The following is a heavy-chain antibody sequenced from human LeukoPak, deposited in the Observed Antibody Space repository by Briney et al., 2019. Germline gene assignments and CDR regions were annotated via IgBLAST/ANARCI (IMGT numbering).Heavy chain of an antibody. CDR3: ARDLRPAAMGYYYYMDV. CDR2: IYYSGST. D-gene: IGHD2-2*01. CDR1: GGSISSYY. Sequence: PSETLSLTCTVSGGSISSYYWSWIRQPPGKGLEWIGYIYYSGSTNYNPSLKSRVTISVDTSKNQFSLKLSSVTAADTAVYYCARDLRPAAMGYYYYMDVWGKGTTVTVSS. J-gene: IGHJ6*03. V-gene: IGHV4-59*01.